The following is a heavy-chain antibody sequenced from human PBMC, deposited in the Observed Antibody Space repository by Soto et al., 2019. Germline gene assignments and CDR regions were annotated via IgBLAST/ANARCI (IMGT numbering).Heavy chain of an antibody. CDR1: GNTFTYRY. CDR3: ASGGAGSGPFTWELPDH. CDR2: ITPFNGDV. V-gene: IGHV1-45*02. J-gene: IGHJ4*02. D-gene: IGHD1-26*01. Sequence: QMQLVQSGAEVKKTGSSVTVSCKALGNTFTYRYLHWVRQAPGQALEWMGWITPFNGDVNYSQKFQERVTITRDRSINTAYMRMSGLRSEDTSMYYCASGGAGSGPFTWELPDHWGQGTLVTVSS.